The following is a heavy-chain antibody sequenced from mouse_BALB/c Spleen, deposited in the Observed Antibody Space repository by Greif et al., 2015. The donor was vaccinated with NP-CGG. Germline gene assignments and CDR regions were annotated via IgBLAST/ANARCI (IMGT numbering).Heavy chain of an antibody. J-gene: IGHJ3*01. CDR2: ISYSGST. CDR1: GYSITSDYA. D-gene: IGHD2-4*01. CDR3: ASMITTWFAY. Sequence: DVQLVESGPGLVKPSQSLSLTCTVTGYSITSDYAWNWIRQFPVNKLEWIGYISYSGSTSHNPSLKSPISITRDTSKNQFFLQLNSMTTKNTATYYCASMITTWFAYWGQGTLVTVSA. V-gene: IGHV3-2*02.